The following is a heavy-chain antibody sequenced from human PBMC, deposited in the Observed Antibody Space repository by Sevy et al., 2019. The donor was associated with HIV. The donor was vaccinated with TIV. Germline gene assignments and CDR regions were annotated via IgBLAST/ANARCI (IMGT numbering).Heavy chain of an antibody. Sequence: ASVKVSCKASGGTFSRDGISWVRQAPGQGLEWMGGIISFFDMTNYAQKFQGRVTITADESTSTVYMELSSLRFEDTAVYYRARGGGSGWYYFDSWGQGTLVTVSS. CDR2: IISFFDMT. CDR3: ARGGGSGWYYFDS. J-gene: IGHJ4*02. V-gene: IGHV1-69*13. CDR1: GGTFSRDG. D-gene: IGHD6-19*01.